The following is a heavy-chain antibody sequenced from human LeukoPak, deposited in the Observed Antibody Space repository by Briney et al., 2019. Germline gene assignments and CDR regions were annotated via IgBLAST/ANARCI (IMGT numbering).Heavy chain of an antibody. V-gene: IGHV3-7*01. J-gene: IGHJ6*03. Sequence: GGSLRLSCVASGFTFSSRDWMTWVRQAPGKGLEWVANIKQDGSEKNYVDSVKGRFTISRDNAKNSVDLQMNSLRAGDTAVYYCARDLLDFWSGYYPMDVWGKGTTVTVSS. D-gene: IGHD3-3*01. CDR3: ARDLLDFWSGYYPMDV. CDR1: GFTFSSRDW. CDR2: IKQDGSEK.